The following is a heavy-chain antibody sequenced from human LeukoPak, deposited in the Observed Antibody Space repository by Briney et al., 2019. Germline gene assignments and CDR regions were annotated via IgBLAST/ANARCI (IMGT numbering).Heavy chain of an antibody. D-gene: IGHD2-21*01. V-gene: IGHV4-59*02. CDR3: ATLYCARAGCRNWNLDV. Sequence: SETLSLTCRFIGGSVTGHSWTWIRQSPGKGLEWVGDIDYSGNTKENPSLKSRVSFSLDVPKNPFSLRLTSVTAADTAVYFCATLYCARAGCRNWNLDVWGTGTIVTVSS. CDR2: IDYSGNT. J-gene: IGHJ6*04. CDR1: GGSVTGHS.